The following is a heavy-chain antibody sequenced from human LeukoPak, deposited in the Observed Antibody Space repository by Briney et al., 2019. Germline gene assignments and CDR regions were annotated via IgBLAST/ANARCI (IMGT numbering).Heavy chain of an antibody. CDR1: DASISSSPNH. CDR3: ARAGGGGRADPYYYYMDV. V-gene: IGHV4-39*07. CDR2: FYFGGTN. D-gene: IGHD3-16*01. J-gene: IGHJ6*03. Sequence: SETLSLTCTVSDASISSSPNHWGWIRQPPGKGLEWIATFYFGGTNYYNPSLKSRVTMSVDTSKNQFSLKLSSVTAADTAVYYCARAGGGGRADPYYYYMDVWGKGTTVTVSS.